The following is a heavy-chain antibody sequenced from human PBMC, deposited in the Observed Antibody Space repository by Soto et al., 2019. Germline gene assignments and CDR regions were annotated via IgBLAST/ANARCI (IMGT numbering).Heavy chain of an antibody. J-gene: IGHJ4*02. CDR2: ISGSGGST. CDR3: AKDARITIFGVVITPYFDY. V-gene: IGHV3-23*01. Sequence: PGGSLRLSCAASGFTFSSYAMSWVRQAPGKGLEWVSAISGSGGSTYYADSVKGRFTISRDNSKNTLYLQMNSLRAEDTAVYYCAKDARITIFGVVITPYFDYWRQGTLVTVSS. CDR1: GFTFSSYA. D-gene: IGHD3-3*01.